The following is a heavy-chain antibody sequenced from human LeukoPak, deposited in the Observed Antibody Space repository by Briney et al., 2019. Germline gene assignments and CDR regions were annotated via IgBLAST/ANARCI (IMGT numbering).Heavy chain of an antibody. CDR2: IYYSGRT. V-gene: IGHV4-39*01. Sequence: SETLSLTCTVSGGSISSSSYYWGWIRQPPGKGLEWIESIYYSGRTYYNASLKSRVTISVDTSKNQFSLKLSSVIAADTAVYYCARCITIFGVVIIPVSWFDPWGQGTLVTVSS. J-gene: IGHJ5*02. CDR1: GGSISSSSYY. D-gene: IGHD3-3*01. CDR3: ARCITIFGVVIIPVSWFDP.